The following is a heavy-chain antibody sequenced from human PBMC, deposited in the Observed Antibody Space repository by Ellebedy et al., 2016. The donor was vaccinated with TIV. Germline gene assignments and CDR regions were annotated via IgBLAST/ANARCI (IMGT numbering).Heavy chain of an antibody. CDR1: GFTFSDDA. CDR2: INSNGGRT. J-gene: IGHJ4*02. Sequence: GGSLRLXCAASGFTFSDDAMTWVRQAPGKGLEWVSTINSNGGRTYYTDSVKGRFTISRDNSKNTLYLQMNSLRAEDTAVYYCAKDWSEVVGATDYWGQGTLVTVSA. CDR3: AKDWSEVVGATDY. V-gene: IGHV3-23*01. D-gene: IGHD1-26*01.